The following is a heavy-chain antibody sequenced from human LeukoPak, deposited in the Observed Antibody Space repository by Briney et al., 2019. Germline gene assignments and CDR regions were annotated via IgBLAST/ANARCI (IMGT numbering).Heavy chain of an antibody. Sequence: GGSLRLSCAASGFTFSSYSMNWVRQAPGKGLEWVSYISSSSSTIYYADSVKGRFTISRDNAKNSLYLRMNSLRAEDTAVYYCARADFWSGYSFDYWGQGTLVTVSS. D-gene: IGHD3-3*01. CDR1: GFTFSSYS. V-gene: IGHV3-48*04. CDR2: ISSSSSTI. J-gene: IGHJ4*02. CDR3: ARADFWSGYSFDY.